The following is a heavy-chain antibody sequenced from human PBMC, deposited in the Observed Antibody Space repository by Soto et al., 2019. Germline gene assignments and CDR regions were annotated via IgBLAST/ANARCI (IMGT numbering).Heavy chain of an antibody. D-gene: IGHD6-6*01. V-gene: IGHV1-69*13. Sequence: RASVKVSCKASGGTFSSYAISWVRQAPGQGLEWMGGIIPIFGTANYAQKFQGRVTITADESTSTAYMELSSLRSEDTAVYYCATTIADAARQGDWFDPWGQGTLVTVSS. CDR1: GGTFSSYA. CDR3: ATTIADAARQGDWFDP. CDR2: IIPIFGTA. J-gene: IGHJ5*02.